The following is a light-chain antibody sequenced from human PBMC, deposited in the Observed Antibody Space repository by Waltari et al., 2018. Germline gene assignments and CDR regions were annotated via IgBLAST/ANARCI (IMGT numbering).Light chain of an antibody. CDR1: QNIRTY. Sequence: DIQMTQSPSSLSASIGDTITVTFRASQNIRTYLNWYQQKPAKAPKLLIFGASSLPRGVPSRFTGSASGTEFTLTITNLQPDDFATYYCQQYNSDSQNFGQGTKVEIK. J-gene: IGKJ1*01. V-gene: IGKV1-39*01. CDR2: GAS. CDR3: QQYNSDSQN.